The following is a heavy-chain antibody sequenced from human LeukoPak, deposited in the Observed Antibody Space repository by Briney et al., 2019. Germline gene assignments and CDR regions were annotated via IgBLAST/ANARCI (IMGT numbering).Heavy chain of an antibody. CDR3: ARLYYYDSSGFYPAPAAFDI. D-gene: IGHD3-22*01. V-gene: IGHV3-7*01. J-gene: IGHJ3*02. CDR1: GFTFSSYW. CDR2: INEDGSKK. Sequence: GGSLRLSCAASGFTFSSYWMSWVRQAPGKGLEWVANINEDGSKKYYVDSVKGRFTISRDNGKNSQYLQMNSLRAEDTAVYYCARLYYYDSSGFYPAPAAFDIWGQGTMVTVSS.